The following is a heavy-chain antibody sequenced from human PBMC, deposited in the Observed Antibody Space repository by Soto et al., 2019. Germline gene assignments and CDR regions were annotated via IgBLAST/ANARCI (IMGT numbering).Heavy chain of an antibody. V-gene: IGHV3-23*01. CDR3: AKDQVVGGYDYGKFDY. CDR2: ISGSGGST. CDR1: GFTFSSYA. J-gene: IGHJ4*02. Sequence: PGGSLRLSCAASGFTFSSYAMSWVRQAPGKGLEWVSAISGSGGSTYYADSVKGRFTISRDNSKNTLYLQMNSLRAEDTAVFYCAKDQVVGGYDYGKFDYWGQGPLVTVSS. D-gene: IGHD5-12*01.